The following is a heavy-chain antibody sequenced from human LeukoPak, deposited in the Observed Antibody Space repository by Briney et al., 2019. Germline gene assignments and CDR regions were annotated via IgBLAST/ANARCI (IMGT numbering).Heavy chain of an antibody. V-gene: IGHV3-23*01. CDR1: GFTFTSYA. CDR2: ISGSGGST. D-gene: IGHD1-26*01. J-gene: IGHJ4*02. CDR3: VKDRALQYHKSGSYYFDY. Sequence: GGSLRLSCAASGFTFTSYAMSWVRQAPGKGLEWVSGISGSGGSTYYADSVKGRFTISRDNSKNTLYLQMNSLRVEDTAFYYCVKDRALQYHKSGSYYFDYWGQGILVTVSS.